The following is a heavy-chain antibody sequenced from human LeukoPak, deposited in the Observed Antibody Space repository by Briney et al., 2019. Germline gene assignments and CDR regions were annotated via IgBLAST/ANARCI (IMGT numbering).Heavy chain of an antibody. J-gene: IGHJ4*02. Sequence: PGGSLRLSRAASGFTFSSYGMHWVRQAPGKGLEWVAVISYDGSNKYYADSVKGRFTISRDNSKNTLYLQMNSLRAEDTAVYYCAKDHSSHTYYFDYWGQGTLVTVSS. D-gene: IGHD6-13*01. CDR3: AKDHSSHTYYFDY. CDR1: GFTFSSYG. CDR2: ISYDGSNK. V-gene: IGHV3-30*18.